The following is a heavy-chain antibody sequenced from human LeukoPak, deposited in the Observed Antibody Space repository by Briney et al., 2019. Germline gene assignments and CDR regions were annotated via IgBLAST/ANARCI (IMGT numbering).Heavy chain of an antibody. V-gene: IGHV3-30*02. D-gene: IGHD6-13*01. Sequence: PGGSLRLSCAASGFTFSSYGMHWVRQAPGKGLEWVAFIRYDGSNKYYADSVKGRFTISRDNSKNTLYLQMNSLRAEDTAVYYCARHALSAREQQLSNWGQGTLVTVSS. CDR3: ARHALSAREQQLSN. J-gene: IGHJ4*02. CDR1: GFTFSSYG. CDR2: IRYDGSNK.